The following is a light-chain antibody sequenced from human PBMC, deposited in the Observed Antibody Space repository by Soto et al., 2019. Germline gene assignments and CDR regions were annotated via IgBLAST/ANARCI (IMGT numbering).Light chain of an antibody. J-gene: IGKJ1*01. Sequence: NVLTHSPGTLSFSPWQRSTISFRSSHTISSSYLAWYQQKPGQAPRLLIYAISDRATGVPDRFRGSGSGTDFTLTITRLEPEDFAVYFCQQYDSSPRTFGQGTKVDIK. CDR1: HTISSSY. CDR2: AIS. V-gene: IGKV3-20*01. CDR3: QQYDSSPRT.